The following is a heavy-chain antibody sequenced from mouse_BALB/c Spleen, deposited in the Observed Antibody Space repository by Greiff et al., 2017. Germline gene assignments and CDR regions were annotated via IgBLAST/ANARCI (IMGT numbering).Heavy chain of an antibody. CDR1: GYTFTEYT. CDR2: IDTSDSYT. J-gene: IGHJ3*01. V-gene: IGHV1S45*01. CDR3: ARWGTRGSWFAY. Sequence: VQLKQSGPELVKPGASVKISCKTSGYTFTEYTMHWVKQSHGKSLEWIGAIDTSDSYTSYNQKFKGKATLTVDESSSTAYMQLSSLTSEDSAVYYCARWGTRGSWFAYWGQGTLVTVSA.